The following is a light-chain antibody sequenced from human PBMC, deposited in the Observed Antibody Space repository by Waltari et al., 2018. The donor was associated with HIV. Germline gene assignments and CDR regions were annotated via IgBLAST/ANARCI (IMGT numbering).Light chain of an antibody. Sequence: QSALTQPRSVSGSPGQSVTISCTGSASDVGGYHYVSWYQQHPGKAPKLLIYDVNKRPSGVPDRFSGSKSGHTASLPISGLQTEDEADYYCCSYAGSSYVFGTETKVTVL. V-gene: IGLV2-11*01. CDR1: ASDVGGYHY. CDR2: DVN. CDR3: CSYAGSSYV. J-gene: IGLJ1*01.